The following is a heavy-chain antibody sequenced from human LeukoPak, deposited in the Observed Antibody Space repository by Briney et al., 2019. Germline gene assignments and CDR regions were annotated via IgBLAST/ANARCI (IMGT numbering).Heavy chain of an antibody. CDR3: ARDYNFREKYNWFDP. CDR2: ISAYNGNT. CDR1: GYTFTSYA. Sequence: GASVKVSCKASGYTFTSYAISWVRQAPGQGLEWMGWISAYNGNTNYAQKFQGRVTMTKDTSTSTAYMELRSLRSDDTAVYYCARDYNFREKYNWFDPWGQGTLGTVSS. J-gene: IGHJ5*02. D-gene: IGHD1-20*01. V-gene: IGHV1-18*01.